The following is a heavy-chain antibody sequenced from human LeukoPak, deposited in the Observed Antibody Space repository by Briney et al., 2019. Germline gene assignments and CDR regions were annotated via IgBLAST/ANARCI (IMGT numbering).Heavy chain of an antibody. CDR3: AKDADFWSGYSDY. CDR2: ISGSGGST. Sequence: GGSLRLSCAASGFTFSNYAISWVRQAPGKGLEWVSAISGSGGSTFHADSVKGRFTISRDNSKNSLYLQLNSLRAEDTAVYYCAKDADFWSGYSDYWGQGTLVTVSS. J-gene: IGHJ4*02. D-gene: IGHD3-3*01. CDR1: GFTFSNYA. V-gene: IGHV3-23*01.